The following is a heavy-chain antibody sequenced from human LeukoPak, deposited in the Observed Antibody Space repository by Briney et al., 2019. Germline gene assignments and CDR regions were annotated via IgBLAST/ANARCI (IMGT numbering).Heavy chain of an antibody. Sequence: GESLKISCKGSGYSFTSYWIGWVRQMPGKGLEWMGIIYPGDSDTRYSPSFQGQVTISTDKSISTAYLQWSSLKASDTAMYYCARLRYYDFWSGPYGMDVWGQGTTVTVSS. CDR2: IYPGDSDT. D-gene: IGHD3-3*01. J-gene: IGHJ6*02. CDR1: GYSFTSYW. CDR3: ARLRYYDFWSGPYGMDV. V-gene: IGHV5-51*01.